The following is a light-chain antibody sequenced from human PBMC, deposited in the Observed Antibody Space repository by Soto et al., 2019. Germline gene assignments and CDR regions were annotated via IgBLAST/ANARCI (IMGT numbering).Light chain of an antibody. V-gene: IGKV1-6*01. J-gene: IGKJ4*01. CDR2: AAS. Sequence: AIQMTQSPSSLSVSVGDRVNITCRASQGIGNDVGWYQQKPGKSPKLLIYAASRLQSGVPSRFSGSRSATDFSLTISSLQPEDFATYYCLQDHNYPLTFGGGTKVEIK. CDR3: LQDHNYPLT. CDR1: QGIGND.